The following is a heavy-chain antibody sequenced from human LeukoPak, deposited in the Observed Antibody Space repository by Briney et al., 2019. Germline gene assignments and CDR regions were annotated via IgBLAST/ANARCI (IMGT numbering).Heavy chain of an antibody. J-gene: IGHJ6*02. CDR1: GFTFSSHW. CDR2: INSVGSRT. CDR3: ARILGQGPVYYHGMDV. D-gene: IGHD3/OR15-3a*01. Sequence: GGSLRLSCAASGFTFSSHWMHWVRQAPGKGLVWVSRINSVGSRTDYADSVKGRFTISRDNARNTLYLQMNSLRAEDTAVYYCARILGQGPVYYHGMDVWGQGTTVTVSS. V-gene: IGHV3-74*01.